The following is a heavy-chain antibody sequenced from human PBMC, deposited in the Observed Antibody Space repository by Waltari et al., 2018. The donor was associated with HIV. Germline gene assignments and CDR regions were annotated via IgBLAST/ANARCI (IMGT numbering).Heavy chain of an antibody. CDR2: ITPDGSQA. CDR3: AKLRGTVTTYDY. D-gene: IGHD4-17*01. J-gene: IGHJ4*02. V-gene: IGHV3-7*01. Sequence: VRQAPGKGLEWVASITPDGSQAYYVASVEGRFTISKENAENSLYLQMNSLRAEDTAMYYCAKLRGTVTTYDYWGQGTLVTVSS.